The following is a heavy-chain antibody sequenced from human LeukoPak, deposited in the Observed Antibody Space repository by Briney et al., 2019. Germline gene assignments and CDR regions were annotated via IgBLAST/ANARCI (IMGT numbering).Heavy chain of an antibody. J-gene: IGHJ4*02. CDR2: INWNGGST. CDR3: ARHLTADCSSTSCYTAWGGYFDY. Sequence: PGGSLRLSCAASGFTFDDYGMSWVRQAPGKGLEWVSGINWNGGSTGYADSVKGRFTISRDNAKNSLYLQMNSLRAEDTASYYCARHLTADCSSTSCYTAWGGYFDYWGQGTLVTVSS. V-gene: IGHV3-20*04. CDR1: GFTFDDYG. D-gene: IGHD2-2*02.